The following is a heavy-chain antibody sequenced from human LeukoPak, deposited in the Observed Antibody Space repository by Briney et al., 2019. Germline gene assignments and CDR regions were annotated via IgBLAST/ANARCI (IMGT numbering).Heavy chain of an antibody. CDR2: ISAYNGNT. Sequence: GASVKVSCKASGYTFTSYGISWVRQAPGQGLEWMGWISAYNGNTNYAQKLQGRVTMTTDTSTSTAYMELRSLRSDDTAVYYCARAGESGSYYQAADYWGQGTLVTVSS. V-gene: IGHV1-18*01. J-gene: IGHJ4*02. D-gene: IGHD1-26*01. CDR3: ARAGESGSYYQAADY. CDR1: GYTFTSYG.